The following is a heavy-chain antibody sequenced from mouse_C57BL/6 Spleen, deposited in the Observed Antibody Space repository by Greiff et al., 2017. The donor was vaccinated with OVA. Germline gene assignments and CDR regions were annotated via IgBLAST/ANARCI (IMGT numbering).Heavy chain of an antibody. D-gene: IGHD1-1*01. CDR2: IYPGSGST. CDR3: AREITTVVASFDG. V-gene: IGHV1-55*01. CDR1: GYTFNSYW. Sequence: VQLQQPGAELVKPGASVKMSCKASGYTFNSYWITWVKQRPGQGLEWIGDIYPGSGSTNYNEKFKSKATLTVDTSSSTAYMQLSSLTSEDSAVYYCAREITTVVASFDGWGQGTTLAVSS. J-gene: IGHJ2*01.